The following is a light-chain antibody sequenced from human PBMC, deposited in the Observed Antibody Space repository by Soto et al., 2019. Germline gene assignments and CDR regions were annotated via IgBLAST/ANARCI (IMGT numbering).Light chain of an antibody. J-gene: IGLJ2*01. CDR3: SSYAGAVV. CDR2: EGS. CDR1: SSNVESYNL. Sequence: QSALTQPASVSGSPGQSITISCTRTSSNVESYNLVSWYQHPPGKASKLIIYEGSERPSGVSNRFSGAQSGHSASLTISGLQAEDEADYYCSSYAGAVVFGGGTKLTVL. V-gene: IGLV2-23*01.